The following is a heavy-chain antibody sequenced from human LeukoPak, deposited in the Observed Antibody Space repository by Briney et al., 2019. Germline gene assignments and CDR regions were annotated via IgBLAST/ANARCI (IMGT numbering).Heavy chain of an antibody. J-gene: IGHJ4*02. CDR2: VTHSGTT. D-gene: IGHD1-20*01. V-gene: IGHV4-34*01. CDR3: AGGYDWNDEDFAY. CDR1: GGSLSGYY. Sequence: PSETLSLTCAVYGGSLSGYYWSWVRQPPGKGLEWVGEVTHSGTTNYNPSLKSRVTISIDTSSKQFSLNLNSVTAADSAVYYCAGGYDWNDEDFAYWGQGTLLTVPS.